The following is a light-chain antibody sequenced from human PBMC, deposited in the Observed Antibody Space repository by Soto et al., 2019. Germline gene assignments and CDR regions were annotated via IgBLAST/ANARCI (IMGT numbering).Light chain of an antibody. CDR3: SSHAGNNNWGV. V-gene: IGLV2-8*01. Sequence: QSALTQPPSASGSPGQSVTISGTGTSSDVGGSNFVSWYQQHPGKAPKLMIYEVSKRPSGVPDRFSGSKSGNTASLTVSGLQGEDEAAYYCSSHAGNNNWGVFGGGTKVTVL. J-gene: IGLJ3*02. CDR1: SSDVGGSNF. CDR2: EVS.